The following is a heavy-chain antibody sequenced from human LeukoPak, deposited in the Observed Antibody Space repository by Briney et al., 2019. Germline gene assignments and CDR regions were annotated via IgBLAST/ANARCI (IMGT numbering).Heavy chain of an antibody. CDR2: ISISGNKI. Sequence: PGGSLRLSCVVSGLTFSNRAMTWVRQAPGKGLEWVSSISISGNKILYADSVKGRFTISRDNSKNTLFLQMNSLQTEDTGVNFCANELRPNDYWGQGTLVTVS. CDR1: GLTFSNRA. J-gene: IGHJ4*02. CDR3: ANELRPNDY. V-gene: IGHV3-23*01. D-gene: IGHD4-17*01.